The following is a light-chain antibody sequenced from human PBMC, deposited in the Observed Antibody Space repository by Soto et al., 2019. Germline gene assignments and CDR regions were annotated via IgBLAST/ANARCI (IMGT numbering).Light chain of an antibody. V-gene: IGKV2-28*01. Sequence: EIVMTQSPLSLPVTPGEPASISCRSSQSLLHNNGYNYLDWYLQKPGHSPQLLIYLGSNRASGVPDRFSGSGSGTDFTQKISRVEAEDVGVYYCMQVLQTPTFGGGTKVEIK. CDR1: QSLLHNNGYNY. CDR3: MQVLQTPT. CDR2: LGS. J-gene: IGKJ4*01.